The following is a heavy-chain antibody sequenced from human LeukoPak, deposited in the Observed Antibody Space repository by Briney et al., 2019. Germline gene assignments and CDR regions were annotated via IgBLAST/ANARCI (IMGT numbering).Heavy chain of an antibody. V-gene: IGHV4-38-2*02. Sequence: PSDTLSLTCTVSGYSLSSGYYRGWIPQPPGKGPEWIGSIYHSGSTYYNPSLKSRVTITIDTSKNQFSLKLSSLTAADPALLYLARGYCSGGSCYEDYWGEGDLFTVSS. CDR1: GYSLSSGYY. J-gene: IGHJ4*02. D-gene: IGHD2-15*01. CDR3: ARGYCSGGSCYEDY. CDR2: IYHSGST.